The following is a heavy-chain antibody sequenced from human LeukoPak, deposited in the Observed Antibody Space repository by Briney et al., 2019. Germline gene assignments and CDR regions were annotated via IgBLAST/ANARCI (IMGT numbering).Heavy chain of an antibody. CDR1: GFTFSRYA. V-gene: IGHV3-64*01. J-gene: IGHJ6*03. Sequence: PGGSLRLSCAASGFTFSRYAMHWVRQAPGKGLEYVSAVSSNGDSTYYANSVKGRFTISRDNSKNTLYLQMGGLRVEDKAVYYCARRGGYDVNYYYYMDVWGKGTTVTVSS. CDR2: VSSNGDST. D-gene: IGHD5-12*01. CDR3: ARRGGYDVNYYYYMDV.